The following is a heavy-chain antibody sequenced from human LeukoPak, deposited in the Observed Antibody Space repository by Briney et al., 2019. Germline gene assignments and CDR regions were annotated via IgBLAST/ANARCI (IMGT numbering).Heavy chain of an antibody. CDR3: ARRFTIFGVVMQSHDAFDI. CDR2: IYYSGST. CDR1: GGSISSSSYY. V-gene: IGHV4-61*01. Sequence: SETLSLTCTVSGGSISSSSYYWSWIRQPPGKGLEWIGYIYYSGSTNYNPSLKSRVTISVDTSKNQFSLKLSSVTAADTAVYYCARRFTIFGVVMQSHDAFDIWGQGTMVTVSS. J-gene: IGHJ3*02. D-gene: IGHD3-3*01.